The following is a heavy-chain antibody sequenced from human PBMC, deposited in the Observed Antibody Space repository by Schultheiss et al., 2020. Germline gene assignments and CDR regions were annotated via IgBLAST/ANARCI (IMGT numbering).Heavy chain of an antibody. Sequence: GGSLRLSCAASGFTFSSYGMHWVRQAPGKGLEWVAVIWYDGSNKYYADSVKGRFTISRDNSKNTLYLQMNSLRAEDTAVYYCARGRQDIVVVPAAQYYYYYYMDVWGKGTTVTVSS. D-gene: IGHD2-2*01. CDR3: ARGRQDIVVVPAAQYYYYYYMDV. CDR2: IWYDGSNK. V-gene: IGHV3-33*01. J-gene: IGHJ6*03. CDR1: GFTFSSYG.